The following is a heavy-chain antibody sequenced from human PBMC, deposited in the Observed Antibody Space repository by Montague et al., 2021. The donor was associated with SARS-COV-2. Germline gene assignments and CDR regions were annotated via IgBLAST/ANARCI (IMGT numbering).Heavy chain of an antibody. J-gene: IGHJ3*02. CDR1: GGSISSYY. Sequence: SETLSLTCTVSGGSISSYYWRCFSQQPGKERVWSVEINYSRSTNYNPPLKSRVTISVDTSKNQFSLKRRSVTAADTAVYYCAKGSGWMGNAFDIWGQGTMVTVSS. D-gene: IGHD6-19*01. CDR3: AKGSGWMGNAFDI. V-gene: IGHV4-59*01. CDR2: INYSRST.